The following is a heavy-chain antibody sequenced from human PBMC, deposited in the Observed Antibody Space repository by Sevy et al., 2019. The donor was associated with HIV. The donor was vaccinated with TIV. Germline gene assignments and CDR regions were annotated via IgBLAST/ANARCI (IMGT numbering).Heavy chain of an antibody. D-gene: IGHD2-2*01. CDR3: AQLSTGYYYYGMDV. CDR2: ISGSGGST. Sequence: GGSLRLSCAASGFTFSSYAMSWVRQAPGKGLEWVSAISGSGGSTYYADSVKGRFTISRDNSKNTLYLQMNSLRAEDTAVYYCAQLSTGYYYYGMDVWGQGTTVTVSS. CDR1: GFTFSSYA. V-gene: IGHV3-23*01. J-gene: IGHJ6*02.